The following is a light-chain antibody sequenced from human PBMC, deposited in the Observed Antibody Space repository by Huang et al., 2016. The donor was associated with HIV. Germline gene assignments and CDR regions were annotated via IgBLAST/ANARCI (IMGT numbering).Light chain of an antibody. Sequence: DIVMTQSPDSLAVSPGERATINCKSSQTVLYSLNKKNYLAWFQQKPGRSPKLLIYWATTRESGVPDRFSGSGSGTDFTLTINNRQAEDVAVYFCLQYYSVPQTFGHGTKVEIK. V-gene: IGKV4-1*01. CDR2: WAT. CDR1: QTVLYSLNKKNY. J-gene: IGKJ1*01. CDR3: LQYYSVPQT.